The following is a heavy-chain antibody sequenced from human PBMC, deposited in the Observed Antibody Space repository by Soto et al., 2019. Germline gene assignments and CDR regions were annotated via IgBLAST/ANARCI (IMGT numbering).Heavy chain of an antibody. V-gene: IGHV1-18*01. CDR2: ISAYNGNT. CDR3: AADNYYYGSGSPYGYYGMDV. J-gene: IGHJ6*02. CDR1: GYTFTSYG. D-gene: IGHD3-10*01. Sequence: ASVKVSCKASGYTFTSYGISWVRQAPGQGLEWMGWISAYNGNTNYAQKLQGRVTMTTDTSTSTAYMELSSLRSEDTAVYYCAADNYYYGSGSPYGYYGMDVWGQGTTVTVSS.